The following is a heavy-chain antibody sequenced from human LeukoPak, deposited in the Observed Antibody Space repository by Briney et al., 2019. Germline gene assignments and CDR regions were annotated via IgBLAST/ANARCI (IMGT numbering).Heavy chain of an antibody. CDR1: GFTFSSYE. J-gene: IGHJ6*04. Sequence: GGSLRLSCAASGFTFSSYEMSWIRQAPGKGLEWVSYISSSGSTIYYADSVKGRFTISRDNAKNSLYLQMNSLRVDDTAVYYCARDPTWVGELLFVWGKGTTVTISS. D-gene: IGHD3-10*01. CDR3: ARDPTWVGELLFV. V-gene: IGHV3-48*03. CDR2: ISSSGSTI.